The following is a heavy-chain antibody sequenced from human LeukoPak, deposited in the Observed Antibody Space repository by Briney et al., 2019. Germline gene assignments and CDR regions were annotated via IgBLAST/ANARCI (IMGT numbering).Heavy chain of an antibody. CDR2: ISGSGGST. J-gene: IGHJ6*02. CDR1: GFTFSSYA. D-gene: IGHD3-10*01. CDR3: ATGERYGSWPYYYYYGMDV. Sequence: GGSLRLSCAASGFTFSSYAMSWVRHAPGKGLEWVSAISGSGGSTYYADSVKGRFTISRDNSKNTLYLKMNSLRAEDTAVYYCATGERYGSWPYYYYYGMDVWGQGTTVTVSS. V-gene: IGHV3-23*01.